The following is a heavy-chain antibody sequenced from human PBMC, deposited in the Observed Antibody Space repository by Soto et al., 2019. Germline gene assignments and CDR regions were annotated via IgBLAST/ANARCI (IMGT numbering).Heavy chain of an antibody. J-gene: IGHJ5*02. CDR3: ARVFSGSGDGWFDP. CDR2: INPNSGGT. D-gene: IGHD3-10*01. CDR1: GYTFTGYF. Sequence: VSVKVSCKTSGYTFTGYFIHWVRQAPGQGLEWMGWINPNSGGTHYTQKFQGRVSMTRDTSISTAYMELSRLRSDDTAVYYCARVFSGSGDGWFDPWGQGTLVTVSS. V-gene: IGHV1-2*02.